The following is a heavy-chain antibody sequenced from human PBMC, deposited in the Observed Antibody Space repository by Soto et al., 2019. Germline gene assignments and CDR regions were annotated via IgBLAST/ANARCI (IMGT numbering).Heavy chain of an antibody. CDR3: AGGRSIFGGVGDAFDI. V-gene: IGHV1-69*01. Sequence: QVQLVQSGAEVKKPGSSVKVSCKASGGTFSSYAISWVRQAPGQGLEWMRGIIPIFGTANYAQKFQGRVTITADESTSTAYMELSSLRSEDTAVYYCAGGRSIFGGVGDAFDIWGQGTMVTVSS. CDR1: GGTFSSYA. D-gene: IGHD3-3*01. CDR2: IIPIFGTA. J-gene: IGHJ3*02.